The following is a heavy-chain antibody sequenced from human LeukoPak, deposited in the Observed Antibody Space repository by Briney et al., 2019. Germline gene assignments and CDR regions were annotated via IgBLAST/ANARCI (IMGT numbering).Heavy chain of an antibody. CDR3: AKLLGGASRPGFDY. CDR1: GYPFTNSW. D-gene: IGHD6-6*01. CDR2: IYPGDSNT. V-gene: IGHV5-51*01. J-gene: IGHJ4*02. Sequence: GESLKISCKGSGYPFTNSWIARVRQMPGKGLEWMGIIYPGDSNTRYSPSFQGQVAVSADKSISTAYLQWSSLKASDTAMYYCAKLLGGASRPGFDYWGQGTLVTVSS.